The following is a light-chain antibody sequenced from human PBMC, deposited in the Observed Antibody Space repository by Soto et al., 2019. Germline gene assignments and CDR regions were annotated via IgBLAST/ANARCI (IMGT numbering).Light chain of an antibody. V-gene: IGKV3-11*01. CDR1: QSVKIN. J-gene: IGKJ1*01. CDR3: QQRSNWPPWT. CDR2: DAS. Sequence: EIVVTQSPATLSVSPGERATLSCRASQSVKINLAWYQQKPGQAPRLLIYDASNRATGIPARFSGSGSGTDFTLTISSLEPEDFAVYYCQQRSNWPPWTFGQGTKVEIK.